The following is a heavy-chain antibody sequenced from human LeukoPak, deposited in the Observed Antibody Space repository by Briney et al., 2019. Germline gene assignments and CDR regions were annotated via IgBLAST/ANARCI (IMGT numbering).Heavy chain of an antibody. D-gene: IGHD3-9*01. CDR1: GGSISSSSYY. CDR3: ARGRGYDILSKYYFDY. J-gene: IGHJ4*02. V-gene: IGHV4-39*01. CDR2: IYYSGST. Sequence: PSETLSLTCTVSGGSISSSSYYWGWIRQPPGKGLEWIGSIYYSGSTYYNPSLKSRVTISVDTSKNQFSLKLSAVTAADTAVYYCARGRGYDILSKYYFDYWGQGTLVTVSS.